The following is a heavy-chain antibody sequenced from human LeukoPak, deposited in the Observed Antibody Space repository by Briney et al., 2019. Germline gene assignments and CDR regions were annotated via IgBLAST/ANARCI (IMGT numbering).Heavy chain of an antibody. CDR1: GFTFSDYY. D-gene: IGHD5-12*01. CDR2: ISSSGSTI. V-gene: IGHV3-11*01. J-gene: IGHJ4*02. Sequence: GGSLRLSCAASGFTFSDYYMSWIRQAPGKGLEWVSYISSSGSTIYYADSVKGRFTISRDNAKNLLYLQMNSLRAEDTAVYYCARDISGYGTPYYFDYWGQGTLVTVSS. CDR3: ARDISGYGTPYYFDY.